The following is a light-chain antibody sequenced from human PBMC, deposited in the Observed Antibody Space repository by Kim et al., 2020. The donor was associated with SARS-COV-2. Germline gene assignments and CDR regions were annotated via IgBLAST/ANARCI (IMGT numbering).Light chain of an antibody. V-gene: IGLV1-44*01. Sequence: RRVTIPGSGSTPNIERNPVNWYQQLPGTAPRLIIYNNDQGPSRDPGRFSASKSGTSASLAISGLQSEDEAYYYGAAWDASLNARVFGGGTKVTVL. CDR2: NND. CDR1: TPNIERNP. CDR3: AAWDASLNARV. J-gene: IGLJ3*02.